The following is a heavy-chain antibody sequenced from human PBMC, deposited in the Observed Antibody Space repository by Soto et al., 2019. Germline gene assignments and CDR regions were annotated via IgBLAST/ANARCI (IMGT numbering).Heavy chain of an antibody. CDR2: ISYDGSKK. V-gene: IGHV3-30*18. CDR1: GFSFSNSG. J-gene: IGHJ4*02. D-gene: IGHD3-16*01. CDR3: AKDRVESGLGEIDY. Sequence: QVQLVESGGGVVQPGRSLRLSCVASGFSFSNSGMHWVRQAPGKGLEWVAIISYDGSKKYYADSVKGRFTISRDNSKNTLYLQMNSLRVEDTAVYYCAKDRVESGLGEIDYWGQGTLVTVSS.